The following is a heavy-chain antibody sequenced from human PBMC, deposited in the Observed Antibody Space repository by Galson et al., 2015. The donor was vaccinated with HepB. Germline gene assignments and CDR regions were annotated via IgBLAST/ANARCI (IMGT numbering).Heavy chain of an antibody. J-gene: IGHJ6*02. CDR3: VKDQGIWFGELLYRAGRDGEVYYGMDV. D-gene: IGHD3-10*01. CDR2: ISGSGGST. CDR1: GFTFSSYA. V-gene: IGHV3-23*01. Sequence: SLRLSCAASGFTFSSYAMSWVRQAPGKGLEWVSAISGSGGSTYYADSVKGRFTISRDNSKNTLYLQMSSLRAEDTAVYYCVKDQGIWFGELLYRAGRDGEVYYGMDVWGQGTTVTVSS.